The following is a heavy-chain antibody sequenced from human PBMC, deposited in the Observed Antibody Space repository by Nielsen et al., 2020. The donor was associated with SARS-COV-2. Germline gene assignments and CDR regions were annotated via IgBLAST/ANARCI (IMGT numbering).Heavy chain of an antibody. CDR2: MNPNGGAT. V-gene: IGHV1-46*01. J-gene: IGHJ4*02. CDR3: AGSRDYYETSGYQLDY. D-gene: IGHD3-22*01. Sequence: WARQAPGQGFEWMGIMNPNGGATTYPQRFQGRVTMTRDTSTSTFNLELSSLRSDDTAVYYCAGSRDYYETSGYQLDYWGQGTLVTVSS.